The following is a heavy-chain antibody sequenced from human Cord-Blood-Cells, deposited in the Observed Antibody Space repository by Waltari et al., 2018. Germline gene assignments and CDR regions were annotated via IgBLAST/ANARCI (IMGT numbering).Heavy chain of an antibody. CDR1: GGTFSSYA. Sequence: QVQLVQSGAEVKKPGSSVTVSCKASGGTFSSYAISWVRQAPGQGLEWMGTIITILVKANNEQKVQGRVTITADKSTSTAYVELSSLRSEDTAVYYCARGSSLAQFDYWGQGTLVTVSS. J-gene: IGHJ4*02. CDR2: IITILVKA. V-gene: IGHV1-69*09. D-gene: IGHD6-6*01. CDR3: ARGSSLAQFDY.